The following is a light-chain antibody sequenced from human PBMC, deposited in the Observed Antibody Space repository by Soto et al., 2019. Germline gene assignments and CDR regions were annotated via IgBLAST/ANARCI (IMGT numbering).Light chain of an antibody. CDR2: YDS. Sequence: SYELTQPPSVSVAPGKTARITCGGTNIGSKSVHWYQQQPGQAPVLVIYYDSDRPSRIPERFSGSNSGNTATLTISRVEGWDEADYYCQVWDSSSDHVVFGGGTKVTLL. CDR3: QVWDSSSDHVV. J-gene: IGLJ2*01. CDR1: NIGSKS. V-gene: IGLV3-21*04.